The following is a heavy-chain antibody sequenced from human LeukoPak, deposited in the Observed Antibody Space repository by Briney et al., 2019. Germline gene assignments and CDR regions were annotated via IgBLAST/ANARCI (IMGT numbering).Heavy chain of an antibody. CDR3: AKGTTFHFDY. D-gene: IGHD1-1*01. Sequence: PGRSLRLSCAASRFTFSSYAMSWVRQAPGKGLEWVSAISGSGGSTYYADSVKGRFTISRDNSKNTLYLQMNSLRAEDTAVYYCAKGTTFHFDYWGQGTLVTVSS. J-gene: IGHJ4*02. V-gene: IGHV3-23*01. CDR2: ISGSGGST. CDR1: RFTFSSYA.